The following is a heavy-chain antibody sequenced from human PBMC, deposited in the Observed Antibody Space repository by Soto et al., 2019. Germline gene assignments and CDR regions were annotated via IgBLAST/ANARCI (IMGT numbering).Heavy chain of an antibody. CDR2: ISYDGSNK. CDR3: ARDIGTDCSSTSCYMSGLKDY. Sequence: GGSLRLSCAASGFTFSSYAMHWVRQAPGKGLEWVAVISYDGSNKYYADSVKGRFTISRDNSKNTLYLQMNSLRAEDTAVYYCARDIGTDCSSTSCYMSGLKDYWGQGTLVTVSS. V-gene: IGHV3-30-3*01. CDR1: GFTFSSYA. D-gene: IGHD2-2*02. J-gene: IGHJ4*02.